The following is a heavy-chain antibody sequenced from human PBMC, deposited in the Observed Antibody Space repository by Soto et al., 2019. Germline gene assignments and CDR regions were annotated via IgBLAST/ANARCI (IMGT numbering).Heavy chain of an antibody. D-gene: IGHD6-13*01. CDR3: ASGYSSSPPGY. Sequence: QVQLVQSGAEVQKPGSSVKVSCKASGGTFSSYTISWVRQAPGQGLEWMGRIIPILGIANYAQKFQGRVTITADKSTSTAYMELSSLRSEDTAVYYCASGYSSSPPGYWGQGTLVTVSS. J-gene: IGHJ4*02. CDR1: GGTFSSYT. V-gene: IGHV1-69*02. CDR2: IIPILGIA.